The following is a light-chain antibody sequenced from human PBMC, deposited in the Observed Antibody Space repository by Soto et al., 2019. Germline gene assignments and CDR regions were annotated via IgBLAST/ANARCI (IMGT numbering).Light chain of an antibody. CDR3: QQSDSTPWT. CDR1: RSISRY. CDR2: DTS. J-gene: IGKJ1*01. Sequence: DIQMTQSPASLSASVGDRVTMTCRASRSISRYLSWYQQKPGKAPNLLIFDTSTLQSGVPSRFSGSGSGTDFSLTSSSLQPEDFATYYCQQSDSTPWTFGQGTKVEV. V-gene: IGKV1-39*01.